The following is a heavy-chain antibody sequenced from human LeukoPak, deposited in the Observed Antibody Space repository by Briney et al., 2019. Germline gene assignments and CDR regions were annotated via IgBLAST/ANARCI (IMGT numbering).Heavy chain of an antibody. CDR3: ALWRYSSSWYGRWFDP. D-gene: IGHD6-13*01. CDR2: IIPIFGTA. Sequence: SVKVSCKASGGTFSSYAISWVRQAPGQGLEWMGGIIPIFGTANYAQKFQGRVTITADESTSTAYMELSSLRSEDTAVYYCALWRYSSSWYGRWFDPWGQGTLVTVSS. J-gene: IGHJ5*02. CDR1: GGTFSSYA. V-gene: IGHV1-69*01.